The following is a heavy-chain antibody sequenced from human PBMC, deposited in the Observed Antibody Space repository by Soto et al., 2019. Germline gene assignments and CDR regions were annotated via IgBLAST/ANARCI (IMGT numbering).Heavy chain of an antibody. J-gene: IGHJ4*02. D-gene: IGHD4-17*01. V-gene: IGHV4-30-4*01. CDR3: ARGDYGEYSYFDS. CDR2: IYYTGGT. Sequence: SETLSLTCTVSCDSNNTDYYWSWIRQAPGKGLEWIGHIYYTGGTFYSQSLKSRLALSVDTSKNQFSLRLSSVTAADTAVYYCARGDYGEYSYFDSWRRGTLVT. CDR1: CDSNNTDYY.